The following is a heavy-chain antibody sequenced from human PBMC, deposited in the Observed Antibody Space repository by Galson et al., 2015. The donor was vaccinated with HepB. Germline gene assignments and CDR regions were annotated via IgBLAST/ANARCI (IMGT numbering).Heavy chain of an antibody. CDR3: TRDFVGAPAPGAFDI. CDR1: RFIFRNYG. V-gene: IGHV3-33*01. J-gene: IGHJ3*02. Sequence: SLRLSCAASRFIFRNYGFHWVRQAPGKGLEWVAVIWYDGSNKYYADSVKGRFTISRDNSKNTLYLQMNSLRAGDTAMYYCTRDFVGAPAPGAFDIWGQGTMVTASS. CDR2: IWYDGSNK. D-gene: IGHD1-26*01.